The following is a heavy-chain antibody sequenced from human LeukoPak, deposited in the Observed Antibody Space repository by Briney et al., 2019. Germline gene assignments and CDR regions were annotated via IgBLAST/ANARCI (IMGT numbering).Heavy chain of an antibody. Sequence: QAGGSLRLSCAASGFTFSSYEMNWVRQAPGKGLEWVSYISSSSNTIYYADSVKGRFTISRDNAQNSLYLQMNSLRAEDTAVYYCARDFGARGWLDYWGQGTLVTVSS. V-gene: IGHV3-48*03. D-gene: IGHD6-19*01. CDR3: ARDFGARGWLDY. CDR2: ISSSSNTI. J-gene: IGHJ4*02. CDR1: GFTFSSYE.